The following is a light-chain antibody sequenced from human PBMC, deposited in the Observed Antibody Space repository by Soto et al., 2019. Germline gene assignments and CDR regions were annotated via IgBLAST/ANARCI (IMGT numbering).Light chain of an antibody. CDR1: SSDVGGYNY. CDR3: SSYTSSSTVV. J-gene: IGLJ2*01. CDR2: DVS. V-gene: IGLV2-14*01. Sequence: QSALPQPASVSWSPGQSITSSCTGTSSDVGGYNYVSWYQQHPGKAPKLMIYDVSNRPSGVSNRFSGSKSGNTASLTISGLQAEDEADYYCSSYTSSSTVVFGGGTKLTVL.